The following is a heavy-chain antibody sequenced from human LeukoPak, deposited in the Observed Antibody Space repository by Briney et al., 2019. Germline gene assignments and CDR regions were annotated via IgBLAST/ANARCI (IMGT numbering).Heavy chain of an antibody. CDR3: ASGGVYDFWSGYFGPDY. D-gene: IGHD3-3*01. CDR1: GFTVSSNY. CDR2: IYSGGST. V-gene: IGHV3-53*01. J-gene: IGHJ4*02. Sequence: PGGSLRLSCAASGFTVSSNYMSWVRQAPGKGLEWVSVIYSGGSTYYADSVKGRFTISRDNPKNTLYLQMNSLRAEDTAVYYCASGGVYDFWSGYFGPDYLGQGTLVTVSS.